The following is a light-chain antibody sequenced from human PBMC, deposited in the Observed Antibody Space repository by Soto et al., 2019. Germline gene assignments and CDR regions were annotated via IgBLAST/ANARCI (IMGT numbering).Light chain of an antibody. CDR1: SSNIGSNY. CDR3: VSFTSSTTYV. V-gene: IGLV1-47*01. CDR2: RNN. Sequence: QSVLTQPPSASGTPGQRVTISCSGSSSNIGSNYVYWYQQLPGTAPKLLIYRNNQRPSGVPDRFSGSKSGTSASLAISGLRSEDEADYYCVSFTSSTTYVFGSGTKLTVL. J-gene: IGLJ1*01.